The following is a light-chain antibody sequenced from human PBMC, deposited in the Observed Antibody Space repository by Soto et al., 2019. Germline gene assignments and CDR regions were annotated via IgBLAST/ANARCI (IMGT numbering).Light chain of an antibody. CDR1: QTSATY. CDR3: QQSYTTPRT. V-gene: IGKV1-39*01. J-gene: IGKJ1*01. CDR2: AAS. Sequence: DIQMTQSPSSLSASVGDRVTITCRASQTSATYINWYQQKSGSAPRLLIYAASSLQSGVPSRFSGSGSGTDFTLTISSLQPEDFATYYCQQSYTTPRTFGQGTKVDIK.